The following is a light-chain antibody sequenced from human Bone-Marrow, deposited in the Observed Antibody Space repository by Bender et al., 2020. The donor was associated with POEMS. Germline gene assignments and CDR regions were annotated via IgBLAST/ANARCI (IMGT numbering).Light chain of an antibody. CDR2: SSH. CDR3: AAWDDRLNGV. V-gene: IGLV1-44*01. Sequence: QSVLTQPPSASGTPGQRVTISCSGGSSNIGAHAVNWYQHLPGTAPKLLIYSSHRRPSEVPDRFSGSRSGTSASLAISGLQSEDEAEYFCAAWDDRLNGVFGGGTKLTVL. J-gene: IGLJ2*01. CDR1: SSNIGAHA.